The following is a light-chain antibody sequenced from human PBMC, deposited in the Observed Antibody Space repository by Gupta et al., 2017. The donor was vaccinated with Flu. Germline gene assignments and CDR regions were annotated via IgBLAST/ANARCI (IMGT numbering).Light chain of an antibody. J-gene: IGLJ2*01. CDR3: SSRDSSGNHVV. Sequence: SSELTQALAVSVALGQTVRITCQGDSLRSYYPNWYQQKPGQAPVLVIYGKSNRPSGIPDRFSGSSSGNTASLTITGAQAEDEADYYCSSRDSSGNHVVFGGGTKLSV. V-gene: IGLV3-19*01. CDR2: GKS. CDR1: SLRSYY.